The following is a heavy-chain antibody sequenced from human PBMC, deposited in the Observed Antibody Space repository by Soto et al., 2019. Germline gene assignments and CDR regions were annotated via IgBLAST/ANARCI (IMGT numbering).Heavy chain of an antibody. D-gene: IGHD5-18*01. CDR1: VSTFTSYG. CDR2: ISAYNGNT. CDR3: ASLRSYGLYFDD. Sequence: XSGKVYCTGSVSTFTSYGIRLVRQAPGQGLEWMGWISAYNGNTNYAQKLQGRVTMTTDTSTSTAYMELRSLRSDDTAVYYCASLRSYGLYFDDWGQGTLVTVSS. V-gene: IGHV1-18*04. J-gene: IGHJ4*02.